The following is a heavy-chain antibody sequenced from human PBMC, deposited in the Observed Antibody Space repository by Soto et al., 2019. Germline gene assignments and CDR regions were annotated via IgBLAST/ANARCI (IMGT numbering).Heavy chain of an antibody. CDR3: ARDRDGGWFHMDV. J-gene: IGHJ6*02. V-gene: IGHV3-33*01. Sequence: QVQLVESGGGVVQPGRSLRLSCVGSGFPFWHYGMHWVRQAPGKGLEWVAVIWSAGKKESYADFVKGRFAISRDNFKDTLYLQITSLRAEDTAVYYCARDRDGGWFHMDVWGQGTTVTVSS. CDR1: GFPFWHYG. CDR2: IWSAGKKE. D-gene: IGHD6-19*01.